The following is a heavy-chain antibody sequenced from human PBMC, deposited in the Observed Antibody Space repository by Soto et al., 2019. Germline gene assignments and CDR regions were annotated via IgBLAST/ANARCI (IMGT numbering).Heavy chain of an antibody. D-gene: IGHD3-3*01. CDR3: AKDKVECGVVNFFDY. J-gene: IGHJ4*02. CDR2: ISASGGNT. V-gene: IGHV3-23*01. CDR1: GFTFSSYA. Sequence: GGSLRLSCAASGFTFSSYAMSWVRQAPGKGLEWVSAISASGGNTYYADSVKGRFTISRDNSKNTLYLQMNSLRAEDTAVYYCAKDKVECGVVNFFDYWGQGTLVTVSS.